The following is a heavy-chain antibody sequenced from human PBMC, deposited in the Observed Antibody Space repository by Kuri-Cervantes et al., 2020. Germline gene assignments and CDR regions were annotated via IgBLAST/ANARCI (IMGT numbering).Heavy chain of an antibody. J-gene: IGHJ4*02. CDR3: ASYTNFWGSYTEY. D-gene: IGHD3-16*01. V-gene: IGHV3-48*04. CDR1: GFIFSNYG. Sequence: GGSLRLSCAASGFIFSNYGMTWVRQAPGKGLEWVSYISSSGSTIYYADSVKGRFTISRDNAKNSLYLQMNSLRAEDTAVYYCASYTNFWGSYTEYWGQGTLVTVSS. CDR2: ISSSGSTI.